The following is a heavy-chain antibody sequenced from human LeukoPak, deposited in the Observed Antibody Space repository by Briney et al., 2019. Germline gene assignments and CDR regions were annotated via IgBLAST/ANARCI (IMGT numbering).Heavy chain of an antibody. D-gene: IGHD2-15*01. CDR2: INQDGSEK. J-gene: IGHJ4*02. Sequence: GGSLRLSCAASGFTFRTYWMSWVHQVLGKGLEWVANINQDGSEKNYVDSVKGRFTISRDNIKNSLYLQMNSLRAEDTAVYYCATDLYYWGQGTLVTVSS. CDR3: ATDLYY. V-gene: IGHV3-7*04. CDR1: GFTFRTYW.